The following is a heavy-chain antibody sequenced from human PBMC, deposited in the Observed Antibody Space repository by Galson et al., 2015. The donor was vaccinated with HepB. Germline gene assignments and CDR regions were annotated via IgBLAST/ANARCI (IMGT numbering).Heavy chain of an antibody. CDR3: ARDKQVGATYLDY. D-gene: IGHD1-26*01. V-gene: IGHV3-7*01. CDR2: IKQDGSEQ. J-gene: IGHJ4*02. Sequence: LRLSCAASGFTFINYYMSWVRQAPGKGLEWVANIKQDGSEQDYVDSVKGQFTISRDNAKNSLYLEMNSLRAEDTAVYYCARDKQVGATYLDYWGQGTLVTVSS. CDR1: GFTFINYY.